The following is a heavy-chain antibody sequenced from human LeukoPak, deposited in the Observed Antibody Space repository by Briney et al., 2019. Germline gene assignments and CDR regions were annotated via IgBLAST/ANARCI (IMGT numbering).Heavy chain of an antibody. Sequence: ASVKVSCKASGYTFTSYYMHWERQAPAQGLEWMGIINPSGGSTSYAQKFQGRVTMTRDMSTSTVYMELSSLRSEDTAVYYCARGGGGYCSGGSCYFDYWGQGTLVTVSS. J-gene: IGHJ4*02. CDR1: GYTFTSYY. CDR3: ARGGGGYCSGGSCYFDY. D-gene: IGHD2-15*01. CDR2: INPSGGST. V-gene: IGHV1-46*01.